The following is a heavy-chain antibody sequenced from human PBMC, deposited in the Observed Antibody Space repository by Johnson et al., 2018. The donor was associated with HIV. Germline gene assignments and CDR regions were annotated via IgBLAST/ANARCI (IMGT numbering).Heavy chain of an antibody. D-gene: IGHD3-3*01. V-gene: IGHV3-9*01. CDR1: GFTFDDYA. CDR2: ISWNSGSI. Sequence: VQLVESGVNLVQPGRSLRLSCAASGFTFDDYAMHWVRQAPGKGLEWVSGISWNSGSIGYADSVKGRFTISRDNAKNSLYLQMNSLRAEDTALYYCAKAFWSGYYEDAFDIWGQGTMVTVSS. J-gene: IGHJ3*02. CDR3: AKAFWSGYYEDAFDI.